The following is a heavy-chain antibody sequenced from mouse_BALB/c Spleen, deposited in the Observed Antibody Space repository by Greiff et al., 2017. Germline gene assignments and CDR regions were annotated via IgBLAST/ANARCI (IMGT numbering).Heavy chain of an antibody. V-gene: IGHV1S26*01. J-gene: IGHJ4*01. CDR3: ATYYYGSSYYAMDY. CDR2: INPSSGYT. Sequence: VQLQQSGPELVKPGASVKMSCKASGYTFTSYTMHWVKQRPGQGLEWIGYINPSSGYTNYNQKFKDKATLTADKSSSTAYMQLSSLTSEDSAVYYCATYYYGSSYYAMDYWGQGTSVTVSS. D-gene: IGHD1-1*01. CDR1: GYTFTSYT.